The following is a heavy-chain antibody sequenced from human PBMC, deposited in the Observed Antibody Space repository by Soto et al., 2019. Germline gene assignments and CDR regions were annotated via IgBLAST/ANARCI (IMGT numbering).Heavy chain of an antibody. CDR2: IWYDGSNK. CDR1: GFTFSSYG. Sequence: GGSLRLSWAASGFTFSSYGMHWVRQAPGKGLEWVAVIWYDGSNKYYADSVKGRFTISRDNSKNTLYLQMNSLRAEDTAVYYCARGKRITIFGVVPEYYFDYWGQGTLVTVSS. V-gene: IGHV3-33*01. CDR3: ARGKRITIFGVVPEYYFDY. J-gene: IGHJ4*02. D-gene: IGHD3-3*01.